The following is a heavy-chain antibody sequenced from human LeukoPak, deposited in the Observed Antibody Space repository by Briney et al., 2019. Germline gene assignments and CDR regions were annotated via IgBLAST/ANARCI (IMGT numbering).Heavy chain of an antibody. CDR1: GFTLSSYG. Sequence: GGSLRLSCAASGFTLSSYGMHWVRQAPGKGLEWVAVISYDGSNKYYADSVKGRFTISRDNSKNTLYLQMNSLRAEDTAVYYCARDRGANWFDPWGQGTLVTVSS. D-gene: IGHD3-10*01. J-gene: IGHJ5*02. V-gene: IGHV3-30*03. CDR3: ARDRGANWFDP. CDR2: ISYDGSNK.